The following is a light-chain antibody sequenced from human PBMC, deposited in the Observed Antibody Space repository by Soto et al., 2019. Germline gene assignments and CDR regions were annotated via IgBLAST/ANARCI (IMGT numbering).Light chain of an antibody. CDR2: RNN. V-gene: IGLV1-47*01. CDR3: AAWDDRLSGRV. Sequence: QSVLTQPPSASGTPGQRVTISCSGSSSNIGSNYVYWYQQLPGTAPKLLIYRNNQRPSGVPDRFSGSKSGTSASLAISGLRSEAEADYYCAAWDDRLSGRVFGTGTKVTVL. J-gene: IGLJ1*01. CDR1: SSNIGSNY.